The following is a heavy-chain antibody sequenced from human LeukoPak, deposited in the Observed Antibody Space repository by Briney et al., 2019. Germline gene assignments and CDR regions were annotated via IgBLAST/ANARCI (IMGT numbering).Heavy chain of an antibody. CDR1: GFTFSTYG. V-gene: IGHV3-48*01. Sequence: PGGSLRLSCAASGFTFSTYGMHWVRQAPGKGLEWVAFITSSSDTISYADSVKGRFTISRDNAKNSLYLQMDGLRAEDTAVYYCARYDYGDYEDYFYYMDVWGKGTAVSVSS. CDR3: ARYDYGDYEDYFYYMDV. J-gene: IGHJ6*03. CDR2: ITSSSDTI. D-gene: IGHD4-17*01.